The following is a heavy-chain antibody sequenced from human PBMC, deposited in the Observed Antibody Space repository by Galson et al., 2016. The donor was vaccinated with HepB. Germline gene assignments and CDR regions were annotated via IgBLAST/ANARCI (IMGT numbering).Heavy chain of an antibody. CDR1: GYRFTTYW. J-gene: IGHJ3*02. V-gene: IGHV5-51*01. CDR2: IFPGNSDT. Sequence: QSGAEVKMPGESLKISCKASGYRFTTYWIGWVRQMPGRGLEWMGIIFPGNSDTKYSPSSEGQVIIPADKSINTAYLQWGSLKASDTAIHYCARTLPVVFTGEDAFDIWGQGTVVTVSS. D-gene: IGHD2-21*02. CDR3: ARTLPVVFTGEDAFDI.